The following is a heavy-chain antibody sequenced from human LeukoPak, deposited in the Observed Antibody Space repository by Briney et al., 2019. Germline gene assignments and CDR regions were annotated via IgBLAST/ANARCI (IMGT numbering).Heavy chain of an antibody. Sequence: SETLSLTCTVSDGSISSYYWSWIRQPPGKGLEWIGYIHYSGSSAYIPSLKSRLTMSVDTSKNQFSLRLTSVTAADTALYYCARRYCGGNTCLHMDVWGKGTSVTVSS. D-gene: IGHD2-21*01. J-gene: IGHJ6*03. CDR2: IHYSGSS. V-gene: IGHV4-59*08. CDR3: ARRYCGGNTCLHMDV. CDR1: DGSISSYY.